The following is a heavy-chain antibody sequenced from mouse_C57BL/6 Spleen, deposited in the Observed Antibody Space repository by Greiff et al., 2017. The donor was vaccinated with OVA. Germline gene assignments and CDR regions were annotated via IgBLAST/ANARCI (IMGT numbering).Heavy chain of an antibody. D-gene: IGHD1-1*01. CDR1: GYTFTSYG. CDR3: AGGLLLRPYYAMDY. Sequence: QVQLKQSGAELARPGASVKLSCKASGYTFTSYGISWVKQRTGQGLEWIGEIYPRSGNTYYNEKFKGKATLTADKSSSTAYMQLSSLTSEDSAVYYCAGGLLLRPYYAMDYWGQGTSVTVSS. J-gene: IGHJ4*01. V-gene: IGHV1-81*01. CDR2: IYPRSGNT.